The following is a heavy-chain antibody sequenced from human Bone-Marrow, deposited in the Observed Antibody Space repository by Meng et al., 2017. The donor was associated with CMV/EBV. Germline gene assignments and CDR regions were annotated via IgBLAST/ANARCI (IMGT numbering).Heavy chain of an antibody. V-gene: IGHV4-4*02. D-gene: IGHD2-2*01. CDR2: IHPSGTT. CDR1: GDSISNNNW. CDR3: ARGTLGHCSSTSCFPLDS. J-gene: IGHJ4*02. Sequence: SETLSLTCAVSGDSISNNNWWSWVRQPPGKGLEWIGEIHPSGTTNDNLSLKSRVTISLDKSKNQFSLKLSSVTAADTAVYYCARGTLGHCSSTSCFPLDSWGQGTLVTVYS.